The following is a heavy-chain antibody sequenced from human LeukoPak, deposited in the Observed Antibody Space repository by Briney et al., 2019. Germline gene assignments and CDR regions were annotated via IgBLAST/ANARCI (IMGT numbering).Heavy chain of an antibody. CDR3: AREARAGYSYGYVDPNFDY. Sequence: GGSLRLSCAASGFTFSDYYMSWIRQAPGKGLEWVSYISSSGSTIYYADSVKGRFTISRDNAKNSLYLQMNSLRAEDTAVYYCAREARAGYSYGYVDPNFDYWGQGTLVTVSS. J-gene: IGHJ4*02. CDR2: ISSSGSTI. CDR1: GFTFSDYY. D-gene: IGHD5-18*01. V-gene: IGHV3-11*04.